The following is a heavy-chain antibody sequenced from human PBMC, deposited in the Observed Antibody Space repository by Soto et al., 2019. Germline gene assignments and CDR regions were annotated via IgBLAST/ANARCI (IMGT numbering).Heavy chain of an antibody. Sequence: QVQLVESGGGVVQPGRSLRLSCAASGFTFSSYAMHWVCQAPGKGLEWVAVISYDGSNKYYADSVKGRFTISRDNSKNTLYLQMNRLRAEDTAVYYCARDKWVGQLLYYFDYWGQGTLVTVSS. CDR3: ARDKWVGQLLYYFDY. CDR2: ISYDGSNK. CDR1: GFTFSSYA. V-gene: IGHV3-30-3*01. D-gene: IGHD6-6*01. J-gene: IGHJ4*02.